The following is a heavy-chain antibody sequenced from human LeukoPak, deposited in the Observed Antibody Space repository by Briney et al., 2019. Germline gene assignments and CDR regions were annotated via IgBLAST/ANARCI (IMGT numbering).Heavy chain of an antibody. Sequence: SETLSLTCTVSGGSISSYYWSWIRQPPGKGLEWIGYMQYTGSTNYNPSLKSRVTISLDSSNSQLSLKSKSVTAADTAVYFCARVRRFNGPYNVYFDYWGQGTLVTVSS. D-gene: IGHD2-8*01. CDR2: MQYTGST. V-gene: IGHV4-59*01. CDR1: GGSISSYY. J-gene: IGHJ4*02. CDR3: ARVRRFNGPYNVYFDY.